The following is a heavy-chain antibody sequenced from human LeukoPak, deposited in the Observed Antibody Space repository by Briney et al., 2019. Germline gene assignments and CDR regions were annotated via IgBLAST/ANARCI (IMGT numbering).Heavy chain of an antibody. CDR3: ARDKGTYGSGAS. Sequence: GASVKVSCKASGCTFSSYTISWVRQAPGQGLEWMGRIIPILGIANYAQKFQGRVTITADKSTSTAYMELSSLRSEDTAVYYCARDKGTYGSGASWGQGTLVTVSS. V-gene: IGHV1-69*04. CDR2: IIPILGIA. J-gene: IGHJ5*02. CDR1: GCTFSSYT. D-gene: IGHD3-10*01.